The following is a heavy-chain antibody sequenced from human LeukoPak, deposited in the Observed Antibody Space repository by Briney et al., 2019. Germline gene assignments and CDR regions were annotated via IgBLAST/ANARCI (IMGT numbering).Heavy chain of an antibody. CDR2: INGSSSYI. Sequence: GGSLRLSCAASGFTFSTYNMNWVRQAPGKGLEWVSSINGSSSYIYYADSVKGRFSISRDNSKNTLYLQMNSLRAEDTAVYYCAKDSSGWTWGQGTLVTVSS. J-gene: IGHJ4*02. D-gene: IGHD6-19*01. CDR1: GFTFSTYN. CDR3: AKDSSGWT. V-gene: IGHV3-21*01.